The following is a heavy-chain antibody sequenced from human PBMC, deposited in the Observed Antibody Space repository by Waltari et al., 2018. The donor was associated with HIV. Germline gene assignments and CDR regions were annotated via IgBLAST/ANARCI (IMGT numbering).Heavy chain of an antibody. V-gene: IGHV3-9*01. Sequence: EVQLLESGGGLVQPGRSLRLSCAASGSTFDDYPMHWVRQSPGKGLEWVSGISWNSGITDYGDSVKGRFTISRDNARNSLYLQMNSLTVEDTAFYYCAKGGSHLTIFEAWFDSWGQGTLVTVSS. D-gene: IGHD3-3*01. CDR1: GSTFDDYP. J-gene: IGHJ5*01. CDR2: ISWNSGIT. CDR3: AKGGSHLTIFEAWFDS.